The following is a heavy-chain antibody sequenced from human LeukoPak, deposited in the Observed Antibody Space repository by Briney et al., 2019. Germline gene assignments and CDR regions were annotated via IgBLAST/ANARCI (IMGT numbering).Heavy chain of an antibody. D-gene: IGHD2-15*01. J-gene: IGHJ4*02. Sequence: PGGSLRLSCAASEFTLSSYVIHWVRQAPGKRLEWVAVISYDGSSQYYADSVKGRFTISRDNSKNTLYLQMDSLRTEDTAVYYCARARYCSGGSCYPKYYFDYWGQGTLVTVSS. CDR2: ISYDGSSQ. CDR1: EFTLSSYV. CDR3: ARARYCSGGSCYPKYYFDY. V-gene: IGHV3-30-3*01.